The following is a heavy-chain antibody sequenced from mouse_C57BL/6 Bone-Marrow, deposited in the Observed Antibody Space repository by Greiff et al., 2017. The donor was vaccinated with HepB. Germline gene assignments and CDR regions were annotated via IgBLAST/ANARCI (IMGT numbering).Heavy chain of an antibody. J-gene: IGHJ2*01. CDR3: TRGTTVVEGYFDY. V-gene: IGHV1-15*01. CDR2: IDPETGGT. Sequence: QAQLQQSGAELVRPGASVTLSCKASGYTFTDYEMHWVKQTPVHGLEWIGAIDPETGGTAYNQKFKGKAILTADKSSSTAYMELRSLTSEDSAVYYCTRGTTVVEGYFDYWGQGTTLTVSS. CDR1: GYTFTDYE. D-gene: IGHD1-1*01.